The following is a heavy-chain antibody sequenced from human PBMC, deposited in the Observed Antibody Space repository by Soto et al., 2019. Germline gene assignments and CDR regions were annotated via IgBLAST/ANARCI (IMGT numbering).Heavy chain of an antibody. CDR2: ISSSSSVI. Sequence: EVQLVESGGGLVQPGGSLRLSCATSGFILSDCAMNWVRQAPGKGLEWVSYISSSSSVIDYADSVKGRFTVARDNARNSRDLQMNSLRAEDTAVYYCARELSWGSNWYYYMDVWGKGTPVTVSS. CDR3: ARELSWGSNWYYYMDV. J-gene: IGHJ6*03. CDR1: GFILSDCA. V-gene: IGHV3-48*01. D-gene: IGHD7-27*01.